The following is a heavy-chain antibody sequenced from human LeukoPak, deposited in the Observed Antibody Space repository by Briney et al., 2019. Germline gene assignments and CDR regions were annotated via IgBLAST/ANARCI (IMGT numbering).Heavy chain of an antibody. V-gene: IGHV4-59*01. CDR3: ARVDTSGGSACLDY. D-gene: IGHD3-10*01. J-gene: IGHJ4*02. CDR1: GGSISSYY. CDR2: IYYSGST. Sequence: PSETLSLTCTVSGGSISSYYWSWIRQPPGKGLEWIGYIYYSGSTNYNPSLKSRVTISVDTSKNQFSLKLSSVTAADTAVYYCARVDTSGGSACLDYWGQGTLVTVSS.